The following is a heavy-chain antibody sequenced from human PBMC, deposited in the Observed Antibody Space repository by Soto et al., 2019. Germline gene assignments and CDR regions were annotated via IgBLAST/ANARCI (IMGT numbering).Heavy chain of an antibody. J-gene: IGHJ4*02. Sequence: PGGSLRLSCAASGFTFSSYGMHWVRQAPGKGLEWVAVISYDGSNKYYADYVKGRFTISRDNSKNTLYLQMNSLRAEDTAVYYCAKDYDFWSAKMVGWFDYWGQGTLVTVSS. D-gene: IGHD3-3*01. CDR1: GFTFSSYG. V-gene: IGHV3-30*18. CDR3: AKDYDFWSAKMVGWFDY. CDR2: ISYDGSNK.